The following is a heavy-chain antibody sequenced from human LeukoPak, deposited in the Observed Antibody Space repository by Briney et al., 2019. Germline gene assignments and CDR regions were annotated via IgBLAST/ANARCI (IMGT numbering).Heavy chain of an antibody. Sequence: GGSLRLSCAASGFTFNSYWMSWVRQAPGKGLEWVANIKQDGSEKYYVDSVKGRFTISRDNAKNSLYLQMNSLRAEDTAVYYCARLSRYYDILTGYYSPFDSWGQGTMVTVSS. CDR3: ARLSRYYDILTGYYSPFDS. CDR2: IKQDGSEK. D-gene: IGHD3-9*01. CDR1: GFTFNSYW. J-gene: IGHJ3*02. V-gene: IGHV3-7*01.